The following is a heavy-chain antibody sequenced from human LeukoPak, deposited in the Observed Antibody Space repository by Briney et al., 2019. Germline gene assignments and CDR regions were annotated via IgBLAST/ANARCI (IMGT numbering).Heavy chain of an antibody. CDR2: INPNSGGT. V-gene: IGHV1-2*02. D-gene: IGHD2-2*01. Sequence: GASVKVSCKASGYTFTDYYMHWVRQAPGQGLEWMGWINPNSGGTNYAQKFQGRVTMTRDTSISTAYMELSSLRSEDTAVYYCARVVGYCSSTSCGDAFDIWGQGTMVTVSS. J-gene: IGHJ3*02. CDR1: GYTFTDYY. CDR3: ARVVGYCSSTSCGDAFDI.